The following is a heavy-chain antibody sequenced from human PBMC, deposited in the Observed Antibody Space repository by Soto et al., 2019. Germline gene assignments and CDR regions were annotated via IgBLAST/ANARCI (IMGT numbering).Heavy chain of an antibody. Sequence: SETLSLTCTVSGGSISSSSYYWGWIRQPPGKGLEWIGSIYYSGSTYYNPSLKSRVTISVDTSKNQFSLKLSSVTAADTAVYYCARRDYVGWFDPWGQGTLVTVSS. CDR2: IYYSGST. CDR1: GGSISSSSYY. J-gene: IGHJ5*02. V-gene: IGHV4-39*01. CDR3: ARRDYVGWFDP. D-gene: IGHD2-21*01.